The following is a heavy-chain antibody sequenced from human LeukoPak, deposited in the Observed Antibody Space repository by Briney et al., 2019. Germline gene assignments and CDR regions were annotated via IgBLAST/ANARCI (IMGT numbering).Heavy chain of an antibody. CDR3: ARPQTYYYGSGSYPYYYGMDV. J-gene: IGHJ6*02. D-gene: IGHD3-10*01. V-gene: IGHV1-18*01. CDR2: ISAYNGNT. Sequence: ASVKVSCKASGYTFTSYGISWVRQAPGQGLEWMGWISAYNGNTNYAQKLQGRVTMTTDTSTSTAYMELRSLRSDDTAMYYCARPQTYYYGSGSYPYYYGMDVWGQGTTVTVSS. CDR1: GYTFTSYG.